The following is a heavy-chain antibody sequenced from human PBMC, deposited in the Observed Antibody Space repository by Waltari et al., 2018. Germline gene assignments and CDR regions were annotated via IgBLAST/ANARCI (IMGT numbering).Heavy chain of an antibody. D-gene: IGHD6-19*01. Sequence: QVQLQQSGPGLVKPSQTLSLTCAISGDSVPSNSAAWNWIRQSPSRCLAWLGRTYYKSKWYKDYAVSVKSRITINPDTSKDQFSLQLNSVTPEDTAVYYCASTLNIAVAGTESFDYWGQGTLVTVSS. CDR1: GDSVPSNSAA. V-gene: IGHV6-1*01. J-gene: IGHJ4*02. CDR2: TYYKSKWYK. CDR3: ASTLNIAVAGTESFDY.